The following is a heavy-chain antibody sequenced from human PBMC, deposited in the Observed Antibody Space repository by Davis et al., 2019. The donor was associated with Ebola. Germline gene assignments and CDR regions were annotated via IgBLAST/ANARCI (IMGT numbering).Heavy chain of an antibody. CDR1: GGSISSSSYY. CDR2: IYYSGST. V-gene: IGHV4-39*02. J-gene: IGHJ4*02. CDR3: ARDLRGWSFFDC. D-gene: IGHD6-19*01. Sequence: SETLSLTCTVSGGSISSSSYYWGWIRQPPGKGLEWIGSIYYSGSTYYNPSLKSRVTISVDTSKNQFSLKLSSVTAADTAVYYCARDLRGWSFFDCWGQGTLVTVSS.